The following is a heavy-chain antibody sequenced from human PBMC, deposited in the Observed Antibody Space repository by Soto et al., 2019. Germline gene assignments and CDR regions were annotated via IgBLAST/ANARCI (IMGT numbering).Heavy chain of an antibody. Sequence: AGGSLRISCAASGFTFSSYAMHWVRQAPGKGLEWVAVISYDGSNKYYADSVKGRFTISRDNSKNTLYLQMNSLRAEDTAVYYCARDLTDYDILTGDSYYYYGMDVWGQGTTVTVSS. J-gene: IGHJ6*02. V-gene: IGHV3-30-3*01. D-gene: IGHD3-9*01. CDR2: ISYDGSNK. CDR1: GFTFSSYA. CDR3: ARDLTDYDILTGDSYYYYGMDV.